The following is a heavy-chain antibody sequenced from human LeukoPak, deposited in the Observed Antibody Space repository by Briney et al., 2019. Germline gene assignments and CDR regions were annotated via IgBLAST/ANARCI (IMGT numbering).Heavy chain of an antibody. Sequence: ASVKVSCKVSGYTLTELSMHWVRQAPGKGLEWMGGFDPEDGETIYAQKFQGRVTMTEDTSTDTAYMELSSLRSEDTAVYYCARGHYGSGSYYKGRAFDIWGQGTMVTVSS. CDR2: FDPEDGET. CDR3: ARGHYGSGSYYKGRAFDI. J-gene: IGHJ3*02. V-gene: IGHV1-24*01. CDR1: GYTLTELS. D-gene: IGHD3-10*01.